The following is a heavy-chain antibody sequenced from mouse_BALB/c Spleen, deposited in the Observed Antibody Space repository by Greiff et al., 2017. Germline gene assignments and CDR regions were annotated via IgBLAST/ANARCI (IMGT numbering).Heavy chain of an antibody. CDR1: GFTFSSYG. CDR3: AREGMGGDWYFDV. D-gene: IGHD2-3*01. V-gene: IGHV5-17*02. Sequence: DVQLVESGGGLVQPGGSLKLSCAASGFTFSSYGMHWVRQAPEKGLEWVAYISSGSSTIYYADTVKGRFTISRDNPKNTLYLQMTSLRSEDTAMYYGAREGMGGDWYFDVWGAGTTVTVSA. J-gene: IGHJ1*01. CDR2: ISSGSSTI.